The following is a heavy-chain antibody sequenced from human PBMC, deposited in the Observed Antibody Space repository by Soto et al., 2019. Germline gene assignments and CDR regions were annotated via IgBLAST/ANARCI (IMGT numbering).Heavy chain of an antibody. Sequence: SETLSLTCAVSGGSIRSSNWWSWVRQPPGKGLEWIGEIYHSGSTNYNPSLKSRVTISVDKSKNQFSLKLSSVTAADTAVYYCARGPRGGATTAFDIWGQGTMVTVSS. CDR3: ARGPRGGATTAFDI. J-gene: IGHJ3*02. CDR1: GGSIRSSNW. V-gene: IGHV4-4*02. CDR2: IYHSGST. D-gene: IGHD1-26*01.